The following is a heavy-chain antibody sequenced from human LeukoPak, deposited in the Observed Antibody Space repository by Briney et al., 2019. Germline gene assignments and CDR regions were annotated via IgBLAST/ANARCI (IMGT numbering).Heavy chain of an antibody. CDR1: GGSISSSSYY. CDR3: ARPPSYPPRSAFDI. CDR2: IYYSGST. J-gene: IGHJ3*02. Sequence: SETLSLTCTVSGGSISSSSYYWGRLRQPPGKGLEWIGSIYYSGSTYYNPSLKSRVTISVDTSKNQFSLKLSSVTAADTAVYYCARPPSYPPRSAFDIWGQGTMVTVS. V-gene: IGHV4-39*01. D-gene: IGHD2-2*01.